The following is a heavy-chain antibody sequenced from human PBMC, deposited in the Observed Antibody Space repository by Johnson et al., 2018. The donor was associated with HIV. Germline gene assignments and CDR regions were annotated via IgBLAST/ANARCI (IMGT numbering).Heavy chain of an antibody. Sequence: MQLVESGGGLVQPGGSLRLSCAASGFTFSSYWMSWVRQAPGKGLEWVANIKHDGSEKYYVDSVKGRFTISRDNAKNSLYLQMNSLRAEDTAVYYCAREFGQASSYAFDIWGQGTMVTVSS. V-gene: IGHV3-7*01. CDR1: GFTFSSYW. CDR2: IKHDGSEK. J-gene: IGHJ3*02. D-gene: IGHD3/OR15-3a*01. CDR3: AREFGQASSYAFDI.